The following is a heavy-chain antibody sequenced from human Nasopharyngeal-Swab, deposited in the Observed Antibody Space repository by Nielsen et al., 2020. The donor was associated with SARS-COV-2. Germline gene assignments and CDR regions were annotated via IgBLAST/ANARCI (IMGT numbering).Heavy chain of an antibody. CDR1: GFTFSSYA. D-gene: IGHD3-16*01. V-gene: IGHV3-66*01. Sequence: GGSLRLSCAASGFTFSSYAMSWVRQAPGKGLEWVSVFYSDGSTFYADSVKGRFTISRDNSKNTLYLQMDSLRAEDTAVYYCASLRWGDYWGQGTLVTVSS. CDR3: ASLRWGDY. CDR2: FYSDGST. J-gene: IGHJ4*02.